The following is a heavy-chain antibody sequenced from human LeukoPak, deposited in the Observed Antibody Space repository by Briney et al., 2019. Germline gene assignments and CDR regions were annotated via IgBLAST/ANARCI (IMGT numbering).Heavy chain of an antibody. D-gene: IGHD2-15*01. CDR3: ASGYCSGGSCYIQSFDY. Sequence: ASVKVSCKASGYTFTSYDINWVRQATGQGLEWMGWINPNSGGTNYAQKFQGRVTMTRDTSISTAYMELSRLRSDDTAVYYCASGYCSGGSCYIQSFDYWGQGTLVTVSS. CDR2: INPNSGGT. CDR1: GYTFTSYD. J-gene: IGHJ4*02. V-gene: IGHV1-2*02.